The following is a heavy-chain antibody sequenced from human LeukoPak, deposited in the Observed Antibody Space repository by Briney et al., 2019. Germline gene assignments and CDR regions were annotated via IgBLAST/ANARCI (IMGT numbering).Heavy chain of an antibody. J-gene: IGHJ4*02. CDR3: ARGYCSSTSCYGGFFDY. CDR2: ISSSSYI. Sequence: PGGSLRLSCAASGYTFSSYSMNWVRQAPGKGLEWVSSISSSSYIYYADSVKGRFTISRDNAKNSLYLQMSSLRAEDTAVYYCARGYCSSTSCYGGFFDYWGQGTLVTVSS. CDR1: GYTFSSYS. V-gene: IGHV3-21*01. D-gene: IGHD2-2*01.